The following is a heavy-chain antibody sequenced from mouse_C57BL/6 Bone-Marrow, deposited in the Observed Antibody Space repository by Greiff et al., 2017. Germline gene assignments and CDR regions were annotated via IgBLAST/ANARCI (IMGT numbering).Heavy chain of an antibody. Sequence: EVKVVESGGGLVKPGGSLKLSCAASGFTFSSYAMSWVRQTPEKRLEWVATISDGGSYTYYPDNVKGRFTISRDNAKNTLYLQMSSLKSEDTAMYYCARHAPWPVDYWGQGTSVTVSS. CDR3: ARHAPWPVDY. J-gene: IGHJ4*01. CDR2: ISDGGSYT. V-gene: IGHV5-4*03. CDR1: GFTFSSYA.